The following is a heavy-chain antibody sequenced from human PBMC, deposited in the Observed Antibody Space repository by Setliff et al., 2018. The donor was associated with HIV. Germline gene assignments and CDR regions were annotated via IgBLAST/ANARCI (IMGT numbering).Heavy chain of an antibody. V-gene: IGHV1-2*02. CDR1: GYTFSGYH. Sequence: ASVKVSCKASGYTFSGYHMYWVRQAPGQGLEWMGWINPYSGGTNYAQNFQGRVTMTRDTSINAAYMELRGLRSDDTAVYYCARNFGLSPSGKYYYYYGMDIWGQGTTVTVSS. D-gene: IGHD3-10*01. CDR3: ARNFGLSPSGKYYYYYGMDI. CDR2: INPYSGGT. J-gene: IGHJ6*02.